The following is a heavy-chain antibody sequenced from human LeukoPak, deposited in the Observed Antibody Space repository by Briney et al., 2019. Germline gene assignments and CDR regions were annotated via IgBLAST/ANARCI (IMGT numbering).Heavy chain of an antibody. V-gene: IGHV1-2*02. J-gene: IGHJ1*01. Sequence: ASEKDCRKGIGYTFTGFYLHWGRTAPGQGLDLMGWINPNSGGTTYAQNFKGRVTMTWDTSISTAYMELSRLRSDDTAVYYCAREWELLRKYLYHWGQGTLVTVSS. CDR3: AREWELLRKYLYH. D-gene: IGHD1-26*01. CDR1: GYTFTGFY. CDR2: INPNSGGT.